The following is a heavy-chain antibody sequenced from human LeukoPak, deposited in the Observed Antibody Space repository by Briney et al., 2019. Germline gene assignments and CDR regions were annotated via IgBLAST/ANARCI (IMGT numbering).Heavy chain of an antibody. V-gene: IGHV4-59*01. CDR3: ARELVRGVIGAFDI. J-gene: IGHJ3*02. Sequence: PSETLSLTCTVSGGSIREYYLSWIRQPPGKGLEWIGYIYYSGSTNYNPSLKSRVTISVDTSKNHFSLKLSSVTAADTAVYYCARELVRGVIGAFDIWGQGTMVTVSS. D-gene: IGHD3-10*01. CDR1: GGSIREYY. CDR2: IYYSGST.